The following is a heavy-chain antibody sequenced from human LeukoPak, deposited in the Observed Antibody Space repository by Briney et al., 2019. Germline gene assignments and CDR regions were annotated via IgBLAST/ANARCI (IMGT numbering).Heavy chain of an antibody. V-gene: IGHV4-4*09. CDR1: NGSITSFS. J-gene: IGHJ6*02. CDR3: ARQASYSFYAMDV. Sequence: ETSGTLSLNCRVPNGSITSFSWSWGRQTPRKGLEWIGYIYNTGSGNYNPSLKSRVTISVDTSKNQFSLTLTSVTAADTATYYCARQASYSFYAMDVWGPGTTVTVSS. CDR2: IYNTGSG.